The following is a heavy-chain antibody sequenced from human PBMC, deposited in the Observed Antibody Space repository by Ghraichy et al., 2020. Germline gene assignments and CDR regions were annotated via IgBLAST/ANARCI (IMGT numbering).Heavy chain of an antibody. CDR1: GFTFSSYA. CDR2: ISYDGSNK. CDR3: AREGGYYYDSSGYSDGAFDI. D-gene: IGHD3-22*01. V-gene: IGHV3-30-3*01. Sequence: GGSLRLSCAASGFTFSSYAMHWVRQAPGKGLEWVAVISYDGSNKYYADSVKGRFTISRDNSKNTLYLQMNSLRAEDTAVYYCAREGGYYYDSSGYSDGAFDIWGQGTMVTVSS. J-gene: IGHJ3*02.